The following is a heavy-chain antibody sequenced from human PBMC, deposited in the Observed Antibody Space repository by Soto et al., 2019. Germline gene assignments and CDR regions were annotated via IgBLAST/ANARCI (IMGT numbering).Heavy chain of an antibody. CDR3: ARGLTGIAVADTWDWFDP. D-gene: IGHD6-19*01. CDR1: GGTFSSYT. CDR2: IIPILGIA. J-gene: IGHJ5*02. V-gene: IGHV1-69*02. Sequence: QVQLVQSGAEVKKPGSSVKVSCKASGGTFSSYTISWVRQAPGQGLEWMGRIIPILGIANYAQKFQGRVTTTGDKSTSTGYMELSSQRSDDTAVYYWARGLTGIAVADTWDWFDPWGQGTLVTVSS.